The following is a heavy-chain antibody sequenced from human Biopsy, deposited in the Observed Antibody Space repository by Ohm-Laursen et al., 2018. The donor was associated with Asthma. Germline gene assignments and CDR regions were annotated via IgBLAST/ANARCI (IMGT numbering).Heavy chain of an antibody. CDR1: GFAVSRDH. CDR2: IYSGGTS. V-gene: IGHV3-53*01. J-gene: IGHJ4*02. Sequence: SLRLSCAASGFAVSRDHMFWVRQAPGKGLEWVSVIYSGGTSHTADSVRGRFTIPGDYSKNTLYLQMHSLRAEDTAVYYCARGDSSNWSHYYFDYWGQGTLVTVSS. D-gene: IGHD3-22*01. CDR3: ARGDSSNWSHYYFDY.